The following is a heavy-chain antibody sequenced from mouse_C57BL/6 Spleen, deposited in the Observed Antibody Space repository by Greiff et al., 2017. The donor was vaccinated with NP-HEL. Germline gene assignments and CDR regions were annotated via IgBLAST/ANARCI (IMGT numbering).Heavy chain of an antibody. Sequence: QVHVKQSGAELVRPGASVTLSCKASGYTFTDYEMHWVKQTPVHGLEWIGAIDPETGGTAYNQKFKGKAILTADKSSSTAYMELRSLTSEDSAVYYCTRPGAFDYWGQGTTLTVSS. J-gene: IGHJ2*01. D-gene: IGHD3-1*01. V-gene: IGHV1-15*01. CDR1: GYTFTDYE. CDR2: IDPETGGT. CDR3: TRPGAFDY.